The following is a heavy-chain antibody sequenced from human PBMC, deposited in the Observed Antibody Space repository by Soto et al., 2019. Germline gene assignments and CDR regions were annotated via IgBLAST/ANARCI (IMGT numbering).Heavy chain of an antibody. D-gene: IGHD3-9*01. CDR2: VSGSGGST. V-gene: IGHV3-23*01. CDR3: AKEGYFGYYYGMDV. Sequence: GGSLRLSCAASRFTFSTYAMSWVRQAPGKGLEWVSSVSGSGGSTYYADSVKGRFTISRDNSKNTLYLQMNSLRVEDTAVYYCAKEGYFGYYYGMDVWGQGTTVTVSS. J-gene: IGHJ6*02. CDR1: RFTFSTYA.